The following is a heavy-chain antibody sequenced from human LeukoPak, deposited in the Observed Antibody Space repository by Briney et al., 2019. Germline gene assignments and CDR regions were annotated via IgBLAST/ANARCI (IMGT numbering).Heavy chain of an antibody. J-gene: IGHJ6*03. CDR1: GFTFSSYA. CDR2: ISYDGSNK. Sequence: GGSLRLSCAASGFTFSSYAMHWVRQAPGKGLEWVAVISYDGSNKYYADSVKGRFTISRDNSKNTLYLQMNSLRAEDTAVYYCARDPDYDFWSGYRYYYYMDVWGKGTTVTVSS. D-gene: IGHD3-3*01. V-gene: IGHV3-30*04. CDR3: ARDPDYDFWSGYRYYYYMDV.